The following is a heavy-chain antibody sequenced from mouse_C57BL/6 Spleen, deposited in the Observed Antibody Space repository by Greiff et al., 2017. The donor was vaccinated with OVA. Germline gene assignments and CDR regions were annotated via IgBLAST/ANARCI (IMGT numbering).Heavy chain of an antibody. CDR2: INPNNGGT. Sequence: EVQLQQSGPELVKPGASVKIPCKASGYTFTDYNMDWVKQSHGKSLEWIGDINPNNGGTIYNQKFKGKATLTVDKSSSTAYMELRSLTSEDTAVYYCARSPYYGYERGIAYWGQGTLVTVSA. CDR3: ARSPYYGYERGIAY. J-gene: IGHJ3*01. CDR1: GYTFTDYN. V-gene: IGHV1-18*01. D-gene: IGHD2-9*01.